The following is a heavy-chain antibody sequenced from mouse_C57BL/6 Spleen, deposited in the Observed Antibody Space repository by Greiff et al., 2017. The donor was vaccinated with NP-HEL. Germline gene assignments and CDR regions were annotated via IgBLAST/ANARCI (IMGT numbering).Heavy chain of an antibody. CDR2: ISSGSSTI. Sequence: EVQRVESGGGLVKPGGSLKLSCAASGFTFSDYGMHWVRQAPEKGLEWVAYISSGSSTIYYADTVKGRFTISRDNAKNTLFLQMTSLRSEDTAMYYCARQSNYHFDYWGQGTTLTVSS. V-gene: IGHV5-17*01. J-gene: IGHJ2*01. CDR3: ARQSNYHFDY. D-gene: IGHD2-5*01. CDR1: GFTFSDYG.